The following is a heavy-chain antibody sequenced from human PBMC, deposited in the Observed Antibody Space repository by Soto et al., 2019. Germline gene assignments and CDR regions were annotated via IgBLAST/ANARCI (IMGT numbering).Heavy chain of an antibody. J-gene: IGHJ4*02. Sequence: QVQLVESGGGVVQPERSLRLSCAASGFTFSTYAMHWVRQAPGKGLKWVAFISYAGSNKYYADSVKGRFTISRDNSKNTLYLQMNSLRSEDTAVYFCARGGLEYSSTGGRYFDYWGQGTLATVSS. CDR3: ARGGLEYSSTGGRYFDY. V-gene: IGHV3-30-3*01. D-gene: IGHD6-6*01. CDR2: ISYAGSNK. CDR1: GFTFSTYA.